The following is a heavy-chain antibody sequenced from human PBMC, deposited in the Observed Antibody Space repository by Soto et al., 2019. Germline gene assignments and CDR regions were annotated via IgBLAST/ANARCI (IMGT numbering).Heavy chain of an antibody. D-gene: IGHD6-19*01. V-gene: IGHV3-23*01. Sequence: EVQLLESGGGLVQPGGSLRLSCAASGFTFSSYAMSWVRQAPGKGLEWVSAISGSGDNTYYADSVKGGFTISRDNAKNTLYLQMNSLRAEDTAVYYCAKTQSAPYSSGRSGMDVWGQGTTVTVS. J-gene: IGHJ6*02. CDR3: AKTQSAPYSSGRSGMDV. CDR1: GFTFSSYA. CDR2: ISGSGDNT.